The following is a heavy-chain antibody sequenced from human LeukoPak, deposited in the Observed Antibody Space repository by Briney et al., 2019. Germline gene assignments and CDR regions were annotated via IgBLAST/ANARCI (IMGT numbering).Heavy chain of an antibody. J-gene: IGHJ3*02. CDR3: ARGLFLSGYLDAFDI. D-gene: IGHD3-22*01. CDR2: IYNDGRT. V-gene: IGHV3-53*01. CDR1: GFIVNNKY. Sequence: GGSLRLSCAASGFIVNNKYMTWVRQAPGKGLERVSLIYNDGRTYYADSVKGRCTISRDNSKNTLYLQMNSLRVEDTAVYYCARGLFLSGYLDAFDIWGQGTVVTVSS.